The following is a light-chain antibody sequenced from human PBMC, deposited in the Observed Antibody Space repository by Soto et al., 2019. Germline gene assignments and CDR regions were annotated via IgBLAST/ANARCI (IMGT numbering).Light chain of an antibody. CDR1: QSVTSRY. CDR2: GAS. Sequence: EIVLTQSPGTLSLSPGERATLSCKASQSVTSRYLAWYQQKPGQAPRLLIYGASSRATGIPDMFSGSGSGTDFTLTISRLEPEDFAVYFCQQYNNSPEYTFGQGTKLEIK. CDR3: QQYNNSPEYT. J-gene: IGKJ2*01. V-gene: IGKV3-20*01.